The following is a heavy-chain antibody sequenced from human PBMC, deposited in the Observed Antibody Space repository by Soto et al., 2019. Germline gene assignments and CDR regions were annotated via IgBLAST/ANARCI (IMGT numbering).Heavy chain of an antibody. CDR1: GGSISSGDYY. CDR3: ARVFDGRDTPNWFDP. CDR2: IYYSGST. V-gene: IGHV4-30-4*01. Sequence: SETLSLTCTVSGGSISSGDYYWSWIRQPPGKGLEWIGYIYYSGSTYYNPSLKSRVTISVDTSKNQFSLKLSSVTAADTAVYYCARVFDGRDTPNWFDPWGQGTLVTVSS. J-gene: IGHJ5*02. D-gene: IGHD1-26*01.